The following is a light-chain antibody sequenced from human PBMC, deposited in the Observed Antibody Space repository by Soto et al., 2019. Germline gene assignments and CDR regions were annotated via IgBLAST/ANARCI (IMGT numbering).Light chain of an antibody. CDR3: LQDHDDSWT. CDR2: AAS. J-gene: IGKJ1*01. Sequence: AVSASKGDRVTITCRASQGISGWLAWYQQKPGTAPKLLIYAASTLQSGVPSRFSGSGSGTEFTLTVSSLQPEDFATYYCLQDHDDSWTFGQGSKVDI. V-gene: IGKV1-12*01. CDR1: QGISGW.